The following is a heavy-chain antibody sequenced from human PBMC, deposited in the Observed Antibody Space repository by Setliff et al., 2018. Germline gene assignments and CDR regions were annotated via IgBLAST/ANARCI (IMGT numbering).Heavy chain of an antibody. V-gene: IGHV3-7*01. J-gene: IGHJ5*02. CDR2: INPDGSEK. Sequence: GGSLRLSCGASGFAYNNCWVSWVRQAPGKGLEWLASINPDGSEKFYVDSVQGRFTISRDNAKNSLYLQMNSLRAEDTGVYYCARDVYDFRTGLAAPWGQGTLVTVSS. D-gene: IGHD3-3*01. CDR1: GFAYNNCW. CDR3: ARDVYDFRTGLAAP.